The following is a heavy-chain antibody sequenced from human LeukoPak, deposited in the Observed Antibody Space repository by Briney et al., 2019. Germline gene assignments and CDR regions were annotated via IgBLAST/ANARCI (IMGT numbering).Heavy chain of an antibody. CDR2: ISSSGSTI. V-gene: IGHV3-48*03. CDR3: ASSYYDFWSGYSLSYYFDY. Sequence: GGSLRLSCAASGFTFSSYETNWVRQAPGKGLEWVSYISSSGSTIYYADSVKGRFTISRDNAKNSLYLQMNSLRAEDTAVHYCASSYYDFWSGYSLSYYFDYWGQGTLVTVSS. D-gene: IGHD3-3*01. CDR1: GFTFSSYE. J-gene: IGHJ4*02.